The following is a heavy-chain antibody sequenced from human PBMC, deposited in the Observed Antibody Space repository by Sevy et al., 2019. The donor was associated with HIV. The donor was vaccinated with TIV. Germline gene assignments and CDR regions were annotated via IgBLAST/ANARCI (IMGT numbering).Heavy chain of an antibody. CDR2: INHSGST. V-gene: IGHV4-34*01. CDR3: AGSTRLQGGGYYYYGMDV. D-gene: IGHD4-4*01. Sequence: SETLSLTCAVYGGSFSGYYWSWIRQPPGKGLEWIGEINHSGSTNYNPSLKSRVTISVDTSKNQFSLKLSSVTAADTAVYYCAGSTRLQGGGYYYYGMDVWGQGTTVTVSS. J-gene: IGHJ6*02. CDR1: GGSFSGYY.